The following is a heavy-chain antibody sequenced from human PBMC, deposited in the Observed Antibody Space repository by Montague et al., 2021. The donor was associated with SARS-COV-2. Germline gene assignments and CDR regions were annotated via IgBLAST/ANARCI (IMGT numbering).Heavy chain of an antibody. CDR1: GGSISSYY. CDR3: ARQGRSGGLWFGEGRFDY. CDR2: IYYSGST. D-gene: IGHD3-10*01. V-gene: IGHV4-59*08. J-gene: IGHJ4*02. Sequence: SETLSLTCTVPGGSISSYYWSWIRQPPGKGLEWIGYIYYSGSTNYNPSLKSRVTISVDTSKNQFSLKLSSVTAADTAVYYCARQGRSGGLWFGEGRFDYWGQGTLVTVSS.